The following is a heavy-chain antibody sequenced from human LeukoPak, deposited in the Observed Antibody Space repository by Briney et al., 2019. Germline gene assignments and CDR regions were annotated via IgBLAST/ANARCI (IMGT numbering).Heavy chain of an antibody. V-gene: IGHV3-30*18. D-gene: IGHD3-10*01. Sequence: PGGSLRLSCAASGFTFSSYGMHWVRQAPGKGLEWVAVISYDGSNKYYADSVKGRFTISRDNSKNTLYLQMNSLRAEDTAVYYCAKDGSGSYLDYYYYYMDVWGKGTTVTVSS. CDR2: ISYDGSNK. CDR3: AKDGSGSYLDYYYYYMDV. CDR1: GFTFSSYG. J-gene: IGHJ6*03.